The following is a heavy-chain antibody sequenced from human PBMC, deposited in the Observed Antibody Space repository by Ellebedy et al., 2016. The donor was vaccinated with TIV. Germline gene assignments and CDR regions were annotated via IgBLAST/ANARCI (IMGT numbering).Heavy chain of an antibody. D-gene: IGHD3-10*01. V-gene: IGHV3-23*01. Sequence: PGGSLRLSCAASAFTLNNYAMNWVRQGPGKGLEWVSGISGSGGSTYYADSVKGRFTMSRDKSNGRVYLQLNSLRAEDAATYYCAKGKGYSGPGSYEIDYWGQGTLVTVSS. CDR1: AFTLNNYA. CDR2: ISGSGGST. CDR3: AKGKGYSGPGSYEIDY. J-gene: IGHJ4*02.